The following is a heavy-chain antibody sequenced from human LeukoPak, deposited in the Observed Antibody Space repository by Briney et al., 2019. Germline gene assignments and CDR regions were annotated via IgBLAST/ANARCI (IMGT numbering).Heavy chain of an antibody. D-gene: IGHD2-2*02. CDR1: GGSISSYS. CDR3: ARESGSRYCSSTSCYSAPFDY. J-gene: IGHJ4*02. CDR2: IYTSGST. Sequence: SETLSLTCTVSGGSISSYSWSWIRQPAGKGLEWIARIYTSGSTNYNPSLKVQVSMSVDTSNNQFSLKLRSVTAADAAVYYCARESGSRYCSSTSCYSAPFDYWGQGTLVTVSS. V-gene: IGHV4-4*07.